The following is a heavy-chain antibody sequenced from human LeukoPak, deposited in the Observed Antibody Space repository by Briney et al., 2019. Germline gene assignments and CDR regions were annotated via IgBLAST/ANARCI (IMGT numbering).Heavy chain of an antibody. CDR3: ARGGYCSSTSCPPGY. V-gene: IGHV4-4*07. D-gene: IGHD2-2*01. CDR2: IYTSGST. J-gene: IGHJ4*02. Sequence: SETLSLTCTISGGSISTYYWSWIRQPAGKGLEWIGRIYTSGSTNYNPSLKSRVTISVDTSKNQFSLKLSSVTAADTAVYYCARGGYCSSTSCPPGYWGQGTLVTVSS. CDR1: GGSISTYY.